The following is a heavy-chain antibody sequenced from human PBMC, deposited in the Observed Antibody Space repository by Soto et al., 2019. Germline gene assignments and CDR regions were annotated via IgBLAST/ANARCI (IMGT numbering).Heavy chain of an antibody. Sequence: SETLSLTCTVSGGSICSSSYYGGWIRQPPGKGLEWIGYIYYSGSANYNPSLKSRVTISVDTSKNQFSLKLSSVTAADTAVYYCARRWGRTFDYWGQGTLVTVSS. V-gene: IGHV4-61*05. CDR3: ARRWGRTFDY. D-gene: IGHD7-27*01. CDR1: GGSICSSSYY. J-gene: IGHJ4*02. CDR2: IYYSGSA.